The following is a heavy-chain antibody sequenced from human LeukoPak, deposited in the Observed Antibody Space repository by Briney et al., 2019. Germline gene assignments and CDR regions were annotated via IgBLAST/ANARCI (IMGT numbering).Heavy chain of an antibody. V-gene: IGHV1-69*13. CDR2: IIPIFGTA. CDR3: ARYSYGRTSHFDY. D-gene: IGHD5-18*01. Sequence: SVKVSCKASGGTVSSYAISWVRQAPGQGLEWMGGIIPIFGTANYAQKFQGRVTITADESTSTAYMELSSLRSEDTAVYYCARYSYGRTSHFDYWGQGTLVTVS. J-gene: IGHJ4*02. CDR1: GGTVSSYA.